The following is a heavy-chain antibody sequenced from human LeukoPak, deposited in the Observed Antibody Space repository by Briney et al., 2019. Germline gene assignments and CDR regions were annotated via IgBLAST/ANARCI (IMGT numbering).Heavy chain of an antibody. V-gene: IGHV3-48*03. J-gene: IGHJ4*02. CDR1: GFPFNSYE. Sequence: PGGSLSLSCAASGFPFNSYEMNWVRKAPGKGLEWVSYITSSGSTTYYAESVKGRFTISRDNAKNSLYLQMNSLRAEDTAVYYCARVYYDILTGAPPDYWGQGTLVTVSS. CDR2: ITSSGSTT. CDR3: ARVYYDILTGAPPDY. D-gene: IGHD3-9*01.